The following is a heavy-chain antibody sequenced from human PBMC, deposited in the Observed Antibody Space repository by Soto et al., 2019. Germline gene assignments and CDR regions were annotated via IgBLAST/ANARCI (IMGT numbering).Heavy chain of an antibody. V-gene: IGHV3-23*01. Sequence: GGSLRLSXAASGFTFSSYAMSWVRQAPGKGLEWVSAISGSGGSTYYADSVKGRFTISRDNSKNTLYLQMNSLRAEDTAVYYCAKCKAQQPLRNWFDPWGQGTLVTVSS. CDR3: AKCKAQQPLRNWFDP. CDR1: GFTFSSYA. D-gene: IGHD6-13*01. CDR2: ISGSGGST. J-gene: IGHJ5*02.